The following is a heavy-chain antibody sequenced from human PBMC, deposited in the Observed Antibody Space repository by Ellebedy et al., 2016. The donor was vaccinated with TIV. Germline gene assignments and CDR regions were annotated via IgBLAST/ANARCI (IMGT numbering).Heavy chain of an antibody. V-gene: IGHV1-2*02. Sequence: ASVKVSCKASGYTFTSYYIHWVRQAPGQGLEWMGIINCSSGSTGYAQKFQGRVTMTRDTSISTAYMELSRLRSDDTAVYYCARDRYSSSSSRANWFDPWGQGTLVTVSS. CDR1: GYTFTSYY. CDR2: INCSSGST. CDR3: ARDRYSSSSSRANWFDP. D-gene: IGHD6-6*01. J-gene: IGHJ5*02.